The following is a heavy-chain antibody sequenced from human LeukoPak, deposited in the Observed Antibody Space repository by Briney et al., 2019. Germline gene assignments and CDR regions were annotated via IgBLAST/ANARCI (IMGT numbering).Heavy chain of an antibody. CDR1: GFTFSSYS. D-gene: IGHD5-24*01. J-gene: IGHJ4*02. CDR2: ISSSSSTI. Sequence: PGGSLRLSCAASGFTFSSYSMNWVRQAPGKGLEWVSYISSSSSTIYYADSVKGRFTISRDNAKNSLYLQMNSLRAEDTAVYYCARETGYRTYYFDYWGQGTLVTVPS. V-gene: IGHV3-48*04. CDR3: ARETGYRTYYFDY.